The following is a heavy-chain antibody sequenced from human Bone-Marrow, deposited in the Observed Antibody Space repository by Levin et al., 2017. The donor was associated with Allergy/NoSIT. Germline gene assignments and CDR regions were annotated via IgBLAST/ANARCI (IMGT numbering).Heavy chain of an antibody. J-gene: IGHJ3*01. Sequence: SLPTSQVGVGWIRQPPGKALEWLVIIYWDDDKRYSPSLRSRLTITKDTSKDQVVLTMTNMDPVDTATYYCAHRRLRSSNSWDSGDFDVWGQGTVVTVS. D-gene: IGHD2-2*01. CDR2: IYWDDDK. CDR1: SLPTSQVG. CDR3: AHRRLRSSNSWDSGDFDV. V-gene: IGHV2-5*02.